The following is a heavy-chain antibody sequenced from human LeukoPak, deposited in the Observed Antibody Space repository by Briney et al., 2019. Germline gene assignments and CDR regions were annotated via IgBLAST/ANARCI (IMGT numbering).Heavy chain of an antibody. D-gene: IGHD2-2*01. Sequence: SQTRSLTCAISGDRFSSNSAAWNWIRQSPSRGLEWLGRTYYRSKWFYDYAVSVKSRITINPDTSKNQFSLQLNSVTPEDTAVYYCARTQPAGVGNWFDPWGQGTLVTVSS. CDR2: TYYRSKWFY. J-gene: IGHJ5*02. CDR3: ARTQPAGVGNWFDP. CDR1: GDRFSSNSAA. V-gene: IGHV6-1*01.